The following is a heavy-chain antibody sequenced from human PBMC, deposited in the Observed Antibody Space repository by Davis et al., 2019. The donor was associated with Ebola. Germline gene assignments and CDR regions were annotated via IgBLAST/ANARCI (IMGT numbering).Heavy chain of an antibody. CDR2: ISAYNGNT. V-gene: IGHV1-18*04. CDR1: GYTFTSYG. J-gene: IGHJ6*04. Sequence: AASVKVSCKASGYTFTSYGISWVRQAPGQGLEWMGWISAYNGNTNYAQKFQDRVTITRDRSMSTAYMELSSLRSEDTAMYYCATAGVKGYYYGMDVWGKGTTVTVSS. D-gene: IGHD1-14*01. CDR3: ATAGVKGYYYGMDV.